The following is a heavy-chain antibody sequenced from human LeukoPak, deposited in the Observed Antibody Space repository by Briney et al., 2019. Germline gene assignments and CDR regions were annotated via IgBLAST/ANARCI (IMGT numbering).Heavy chain of an antibody. CDR2: TYYWSKWYQ. J-gene: IGHJ4*02. V-gene: IGHV6-1*01. CDR3: ARDFGTTGWHTFDY. D-gene: IGHD6-19*01. CDR1: GGSVSSKNGA. Sequence: SQTLSLTCVVSGGSVSSKNGAWNWLRQSPSRGLEWLGRTYYWSKWYQDYAESMEGRITISQDTSKNQYSLHLNSVTPDDTAVYYCARDFGTTGWHTFDYWGQGTLVTVSS.